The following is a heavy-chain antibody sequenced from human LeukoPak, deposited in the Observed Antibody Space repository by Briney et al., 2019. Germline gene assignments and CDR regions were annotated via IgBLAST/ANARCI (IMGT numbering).Heavy chain of an antibody. CDR3: ARDASDSKVRGVIGYYFDY. J-gene: IGHJ4*02. Sequence: SVKVSCKPSVGTFSSYAISWVRQAPGQQLEWRGGIIPIFCTANYAQKCQGRVTITTDEYTSTAYMELSSLRSEHTAVYYCARDASDSKVRGVIGYYFDYWGQGPLLPVSS. CDR2: IIPIFCTA. CDR1: VGTFSSYA. V-gene: IGHV1-69*05. D-gene: IGHD3-10*01.